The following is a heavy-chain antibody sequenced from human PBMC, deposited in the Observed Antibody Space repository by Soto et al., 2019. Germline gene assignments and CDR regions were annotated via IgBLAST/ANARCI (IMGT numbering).Heavy chain of an antibody. CDR1: GDSVSSNSAT. D-gene: IGHD2-8*01. V-gene: IGHV6-1*01. Sequence: SQTLSLTCAISGDSVSSNSATLDWIRQSPSRGLEWLGGTYYRSKWYNDYAVSVKSRITINPDTSNNQLSLQLNSVTPDDTAVYYCARLIGNSWLDSWGQGTLVTVSS. J-gene: IGHJ5*01. CDR3: ARLIGNSWLDS. CDR2: TYYRSKWYN.